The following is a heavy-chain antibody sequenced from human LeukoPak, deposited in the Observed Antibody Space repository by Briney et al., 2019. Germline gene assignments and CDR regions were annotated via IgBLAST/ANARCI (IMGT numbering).Heavy chain of an antibody. CDR1: GFTFSSYS. Sequence: GGSLRLSCAASGFTFSSYSMKWVRQAPGKGLEWVSSISSSSSYTNYADSVKGRFTISRDNAKNSLYLQMNSLRAEDTAVYYCASSRYCSSTSCFYFDYWGQGTLVTVSS. CDR3: ASSRYCSSTSCFYFDY. J-gene: IGHJ4*02. V-gene: IGHV3-21*01. D-gene: IGHD2-2*01. CDR2: ISSSSSYT.